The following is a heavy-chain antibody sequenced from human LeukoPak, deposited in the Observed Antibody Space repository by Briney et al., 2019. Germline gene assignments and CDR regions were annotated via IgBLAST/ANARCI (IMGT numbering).Heavy chain of an antibody. Sequence: ASVKVSCKASGYTFIGHYMHWVRQAPGQGLEWMGWINSNSGGTKYAQKFQGSVIMTRDTSISTAYMGLSRLKSDDTAVNYCARGRIHSWSDAFDIWGQGTTVTVSS. D-gene: IGHD5-18*01. V-gene: IGHV1-2*02. CDR2: INSNSGGT. CDR1: GYTFIGHY. J-gene: IGHJ3*02. CDR3: ARGRIHSWSDAFDI.